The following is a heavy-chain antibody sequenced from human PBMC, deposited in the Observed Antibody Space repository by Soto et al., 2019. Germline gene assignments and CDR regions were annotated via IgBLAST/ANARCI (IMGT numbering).Heavy chain of an antibody. CDR2: ISYKGGDTA. Sequence: VQLVESGGALVQPGVSLRLSCAASGFIFSDYSMNWVRQAPGKELEWVSPISYKGGDTAYHADAVRGRFTISSDKATNSLYLQRNNRRAEDTAVYYCARDHSHFSGGTSYWGVGRLDHWGQGTLGTVSP. CDR3: ARDHSHFSGGTSYWGVGRLDH. J-gene: IGHJ1*01. CDR1: GFIFSDYS. D-gene: IGHD2-15*01. V-gene: IGHV3-48*01.